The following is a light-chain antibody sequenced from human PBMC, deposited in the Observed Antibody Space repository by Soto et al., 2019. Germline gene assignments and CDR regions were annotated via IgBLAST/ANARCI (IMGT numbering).Light chain of an antibody. Sequence: QSALTQTASVSGSPGQSITISCTGTSSDVGAYNYVSWYQQHPGKAPKLMIYDVSDRPSGVSNRFSGSKSGNTASLTISGLQAEDEADYYCTSYTSSISHVIFGGGTKVTVL. J-gene: IGLJ2*01. CDR3: TSYTSSISHVI. CDR2: DVS. CDR1: SSDVGAYNY. V-gene: IGLV2-14*01.